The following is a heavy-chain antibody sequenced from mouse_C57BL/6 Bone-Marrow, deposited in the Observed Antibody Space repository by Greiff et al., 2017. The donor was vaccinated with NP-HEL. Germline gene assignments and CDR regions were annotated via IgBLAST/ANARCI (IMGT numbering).Heavy chain of an antibody. CDR3: TTGIYYDYDGWYFDV. CDR2: IDPENGDT. CDR1: GFNIKDDY. V-gene: IGHV14-4*01. Sequence: VQLQQSGAELVRPGASVKLSCTASGFNIKDDYMHWVKQRPEQGLEWIGWIDPENGDTEYASKFQGKATITADTSSNPAYLQLSSLTSEDTAVYYCTTGIYYDYDGWYFDVWGTGTTVTVSS. D-gene: IGHD2-4*01. J-gene: IGHJ1*03.